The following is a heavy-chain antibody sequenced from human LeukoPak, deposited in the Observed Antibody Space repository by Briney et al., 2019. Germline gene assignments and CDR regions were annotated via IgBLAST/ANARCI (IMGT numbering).Heavy chain of an antibody. CDR3: ARDAIAAAGTPPLDY. Sequence: GGSLRLSCAASGFTFSSYSMNRVRQAPGKGLEWVSSISSSSSYIYYADSVKGRFTISRDNAKNSLYLQMNSLRAEDTAVYYCARDAIAAAGTPPLDYWGQGTLVTVSS. CDR2: ISSSSSYI. D-gene: IGHD6-13*01. J-gene: IGHJ4*02. V-gene: IGHV3-21*01. CDR1: GFTFSSYS.